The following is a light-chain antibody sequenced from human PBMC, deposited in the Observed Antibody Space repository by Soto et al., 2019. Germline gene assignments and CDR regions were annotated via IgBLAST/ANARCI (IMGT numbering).Light chain of an antibody. J-gene: IGKJ4*01. CDR1: QSVSSSY. CDR2: GAS. Sequence: EIVLTQSPGTLSLSPGERATLSCRASQSVSSSYLAWYQQKPGQAPRLLIYGASSRATGIPDRFSGSGSGTDFTLTISRLEPEDFAVYYCQQYGSSLTVGGGTKVDSK. V-gene: IGKV3-20*01. CDR3: QQYGSSLT.